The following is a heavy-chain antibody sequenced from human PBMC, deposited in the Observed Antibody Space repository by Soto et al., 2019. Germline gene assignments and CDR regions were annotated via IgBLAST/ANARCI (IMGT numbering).Heavy chain of an antibody. J-gene: IGHJ4*02. Sequence: EVQLVESGGGLVQPGGSLRLSCAASGFTVSNNYMRWVRQAPGKGLEWVSLIYSGGATYYADSVKGRFTISRDNSKNPLYPQMNSLRAEGTAVYYCARDGTYNWVGGQGILVTVSS. V-gene: IGHV3-66*01. CDR1: GFTVSNNY. D-gene: IGHD1-1*01. CDR2: IYSGGAT. CDR3: ARDGTYNWV.